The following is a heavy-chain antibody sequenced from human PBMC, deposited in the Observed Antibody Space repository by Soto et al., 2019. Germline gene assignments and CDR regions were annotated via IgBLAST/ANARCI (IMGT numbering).Heavy chain of an antibody. CDR3: ARGGPYSSSEVDY. V-gene: IGHV3-74*01. CDR2: VNGDGSST. Sequence: EVQLVESGGGLVQPGGSLRLSCGASGFTFSSYWMHWVRQAPGKGLVWVSRVNGDGSSTSYADSVKGRFTISRDNAKNTLYLQMNSLRVEDTAVYYCARGGPYSSSEVDYWGQGTLVTVSS. D-gene: IGHD6-6*01. CDR1: GFTFSSYW. J-gene: IGHJ4*02.